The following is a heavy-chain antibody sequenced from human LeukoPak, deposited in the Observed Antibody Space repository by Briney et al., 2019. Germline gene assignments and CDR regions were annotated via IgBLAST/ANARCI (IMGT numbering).Heavy chain of an antibody. CDR2: ISSSSSYI. J-gene: IGHJ5*02. CDR3: ARAPGSWYFRWFDP. V-gene: IGHV3-21*01. CDR1: GFTFSSYS. D-gene: IGHD6-13*01. Sequence: GGSLRLSCAASGFTFSSYSMNWVRQAPGKGLEWVPSISSSSSYIYYADSVKGRFTISRDNAKNSLYLQMNSLRAEDTAVYYCARAPGSWYFRWFDPWGQGTLVTVSS.